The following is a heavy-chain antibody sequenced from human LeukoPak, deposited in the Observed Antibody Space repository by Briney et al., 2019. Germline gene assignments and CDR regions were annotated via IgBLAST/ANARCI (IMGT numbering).Heavy chain of an antibody. V-gene: IGHV1-2*02. CDR1: GYTFSVNY. CDR3: ARGGSSSGSYYYGVDA. D-gene: IGHD3-10*01. Sequence: ASVTVSFKTSGYTFSVNYIYWVRQAPGQGLEWMGWINPNSGDTNYAQKFQGRVTMTRDTSISTAYMDLSSLIADDTAVYYCARGGSSSGSYYYGVDAWGQGTTVTVS. CDR2: INPNSGDT. J-gene: IGHJ6*02.